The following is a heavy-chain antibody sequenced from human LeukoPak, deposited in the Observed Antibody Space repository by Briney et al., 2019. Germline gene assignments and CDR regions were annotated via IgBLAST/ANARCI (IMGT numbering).Heavy chain of an antibody. V-gene: IGHV3-33*01. D-gene: IGHD3-10*01. J-gene: IGHJ4*02. Sequence: PGRSLTLSCAASGFSFNTYAMHWVPQAPGQGLEWVALIWHDGSHKFYSNSVRGQFTISRDNSKNTVYLQMNNLRPEDTAVYYCAREIFGSGSYPDVWGQGTLVTVSS. CDR2: IWHDGSHK. CDR3: AREIFGSGSYPDV. CDR1: GFSFNTYA.